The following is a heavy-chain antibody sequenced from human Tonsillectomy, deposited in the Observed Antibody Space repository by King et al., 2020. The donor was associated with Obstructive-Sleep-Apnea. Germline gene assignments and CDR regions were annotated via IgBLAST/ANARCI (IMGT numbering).Heavy chain of an antibody. V-gene: IGHV5-10-1*01. Sequence: QLVQSGAEVKKPGESLRISCKGSGYNFPTYWISWVRQMPGKGLEWMGRIDPSDSYTNYSPSFQGHVTISADKSINTAYLQWRSLKASDTAMYYCARKLKNYDFWKTYPYGMDVWGQGPRSPSP. CDR3: ARKLKNYDFWKTYPYGMDV. CDR1: GYNFPTYW. CDR2: IDPSDSYT. J-gene: IGHJ6*02. D-gene: IGHD3-3*01.